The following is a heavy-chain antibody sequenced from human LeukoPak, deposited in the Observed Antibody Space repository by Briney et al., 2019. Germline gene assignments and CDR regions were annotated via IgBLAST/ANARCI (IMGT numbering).Heavy chain of an antibody. CDR1: GGSIRSDY. CDR2: IYHSGRS. J-gene: IGHJ4*02. CDR3: TRRQTSRGWYYFDY. D-gene: IGHD3-22*01. Sequence: PSETLSLTCTVSGGSIRSDYWSWIRQTPGKGLEWLGFIYHSGRSKYNPSLMGRVTMSVDTSKNQVFLVVTSMTAADTAVYFCTRRQTSRGWYYFDYWGQGTLVTVSP. V-gene: IGHV4-59*08.